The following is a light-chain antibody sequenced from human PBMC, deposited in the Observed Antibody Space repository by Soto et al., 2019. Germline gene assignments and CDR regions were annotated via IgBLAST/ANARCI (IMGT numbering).Light chain of an antibody. CDR1: QSVSSY. J-gene: IGKJ2*01. CDR3: QQRRNWPPGT. V-gene: IGKV3-11*01. Sequence: IVLTQSPATLSLSPGERATLSCRASQSVSSYLAWYQQKPGQAPRLLIYDASNRATGIPARFSGSGSGTDFTLTISSLEPEDFAVYYCQQRRNWPPGTFGQGTKLEIK. CDR2: DAS.